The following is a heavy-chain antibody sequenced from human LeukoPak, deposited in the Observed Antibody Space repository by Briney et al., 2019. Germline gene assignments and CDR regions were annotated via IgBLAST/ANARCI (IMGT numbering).Heavy chain of an antibody. V-gene: IGHV4-31*03. CDR3: ARDGGDSSSFDY. D-gene: IGHD6-6*01. J-gene: IGHJ4*02. Sequence: SETLSLTCTVSGGSISSGGYYWSWIRQHPGKGLEWIGYIYYSGSTYYNPSLKSRVTMSVDTSKNQFSLKLTSVSAADTAVYFCARDGGDSSSFDYWGQGTLVTVSS. CDR2: IYYSGST. CDR1: GGSISSGGYY.